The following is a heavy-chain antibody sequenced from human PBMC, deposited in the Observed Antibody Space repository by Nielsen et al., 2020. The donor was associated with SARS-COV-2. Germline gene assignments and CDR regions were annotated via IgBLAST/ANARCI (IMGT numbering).Heavy chain of an antibody. CDR1: GFIFSDYA. D-gene: IGHD1-26*01. V-gene: IGHV3-23*01. CDR2: IKTSGGTT. Sequence: GESLKISCAASGFIFSDYAMAWVRQAPGKGLEWVSVIKTSGGTTYYADSVKGRFTISRDNSKNTLYLHMSSLRAEDTALYYCAKGERGITILFEAWGQGTLVTVSP. CDR3: AKGERGITILFEA. J-gene: IGHJ5*02.